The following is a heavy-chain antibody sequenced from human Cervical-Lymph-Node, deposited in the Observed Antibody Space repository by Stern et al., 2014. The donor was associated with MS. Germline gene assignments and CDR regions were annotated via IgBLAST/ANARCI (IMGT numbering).Heavy chain of an antibody. J-gene: IGHJ4*02. CDR1: GASIKTIGYF. V-gene: IGHV4-31*03. CDR2: ISHSGFT. CDR3: MRGDY. Sequence: QVQLQESGPGLVKPSQTLSLTCTVSGASIKTIGYFWSWVRQPPGKCLEWMGFISHSGFTFYNETLKSRVTLSQDTSANHFSLSLTSVTAADTALYFCMRGDYWVRGILVAVSS.